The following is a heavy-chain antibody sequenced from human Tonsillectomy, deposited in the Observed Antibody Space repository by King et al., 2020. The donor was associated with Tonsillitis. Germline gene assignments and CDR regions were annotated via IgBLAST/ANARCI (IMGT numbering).Heavy chain of an antibody. CDR2: IYYRGGT. CDR1: GGSISSYY. Sequence: VQLQESGPGLVKPSETLSLTCNVSGGSISSYYWSWIRQPPGKGLEWIGHIYYRGGTNYNPSLKSRVTISVDTSKNQFSLKLTSVTAADTAVYYCARDLLYGGQFGYMDVWGKGTTVTVSS. V-gene: IGHV4-59*01. D-gene: IGHD4/OR15-4a*01. J-gene: IGHJ6*03. CDR3: ARDLLYGGQFGYMDV.